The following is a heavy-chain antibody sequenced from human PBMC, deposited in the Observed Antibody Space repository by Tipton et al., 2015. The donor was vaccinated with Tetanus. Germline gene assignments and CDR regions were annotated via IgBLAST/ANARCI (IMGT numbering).Heavy chain of an antibody. V-gene: IGHV3-7*01. D-gene: IGHD6-6*01. CDR2: IRQDGSEK. J-gene: IGHJ4*02. CDR3: ASGSSLDY. Sequence: SLRLSCAASGFTFNSDWMTWVRQAPGKGLEWVASIRQDGSEKYYVDSVKGRFTISRDNAKNSLYLQMNSLTADDTAVYFCASGSSLDYWGQGTLVTVSS. CDR1: GFTFNSDW.